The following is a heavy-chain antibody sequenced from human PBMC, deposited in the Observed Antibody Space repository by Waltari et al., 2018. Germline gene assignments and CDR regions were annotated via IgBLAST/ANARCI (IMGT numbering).Heavy chain of an antibody. J-gene: IGHJ6*02. D-gene: IGHD4-17*01. CDR3: ARLRAGGYGDWGSFGMDV. CDR2: IYYSGST. CDR1: GGSISSYY. V-gene: IGHV4-59*08. Sequence: QVQLQESGPGLVKPSETLSLTCTVSGGSISSYYWSWIRQPPGKGLEWIGYIYYSGSTNYNPSLKSRVTISVDTSKNQFSLKLSSVTAADTAVYYCARLRAGGYGDWGSFGMDVWGQGTTVTVSS.